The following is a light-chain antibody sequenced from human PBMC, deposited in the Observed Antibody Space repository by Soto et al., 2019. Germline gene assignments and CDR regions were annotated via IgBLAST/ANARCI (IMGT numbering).Light chain of an antibody. CDR2: YDT. CDR1: NIGSKS. J-gene: IGLJ3*02. CDR3: QVWDSSSDHPV. Sequence: SYELIQPASVSVAPGKTARITCGGNNIGSKSVHWYQQKPGQAPVLVIYYDTDRPSGIPERFSGSNSGNTATLTISRVEAGDEADYYCQVWDSSSDHPVFGGGTKLTVL. V-gene: IGLV3-21*04.